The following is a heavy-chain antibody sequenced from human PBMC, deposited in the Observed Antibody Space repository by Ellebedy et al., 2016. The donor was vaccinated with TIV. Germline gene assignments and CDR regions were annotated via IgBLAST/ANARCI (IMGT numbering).Heavy chain of an antibody. Sequence: GESLKISCAASGFTFSGSAMHWVRQASGKGLEWVGRIRSKANSYATAYAASVKGRFTISSDDSKNTAYLQMNSLKTEDTAVYYCTRHLGGYCSGGSCWGQGTLVTVSS. D-gene: IGHD2-15*01. CDR3: TRHLGGYCSGGSC. CDR2: IRSKANSYAT. CDR1: GFTFSGSA. V-gene: IGHV3-73*01. J-gene: IGHJ4*02.